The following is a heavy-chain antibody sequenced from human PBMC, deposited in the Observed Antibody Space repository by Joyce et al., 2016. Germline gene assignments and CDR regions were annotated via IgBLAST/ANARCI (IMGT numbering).Heavy chain of an antibody. J-gene: IGHJ4*02. CDR2: INTGAGTT. CDR1: GYTFISYY. V-gene: IGHV1-46*01. CDR3: ARDGRPGLGNYFDY. Sequence: QVQLVQSGAEVKKPGASVRVSCKASGYTFISYYVLWVRQAPGQGLEWMGIINTGAGTTSYAQKVQDRVTMTRDTSTSTFYMEVSSLRSDDTAVYYCARDGRPGLGNYFDYWGQGALVTVSS. D-gene: IGHD1-26*01.